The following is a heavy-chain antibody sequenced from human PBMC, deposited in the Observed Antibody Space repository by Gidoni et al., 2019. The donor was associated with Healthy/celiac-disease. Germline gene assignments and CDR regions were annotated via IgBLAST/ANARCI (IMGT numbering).Heavy chain of an antibody. CDR1: GGSLRSGDYY. V-gene: IGHV4-30-4*01. D-gene: IGHD2-15*01. J-gene: IGHJ6*02. Sequence: QVQLQESGPGLVKPSQTLSLTCTVSGGSLRSGDYYWSWIRQPPGKGLEWIGYIYYSGSTYYNPSLKSRVTISVDTSKNQFSLKLSSVTAADTAVYYCARVGLGSCYSRGCRVPHYYYGMDVWGQGTTVTVSS. CDR2: IYYSGST. CDR3: ARVGLGSCYSRGCRVPHYYYGMDV.